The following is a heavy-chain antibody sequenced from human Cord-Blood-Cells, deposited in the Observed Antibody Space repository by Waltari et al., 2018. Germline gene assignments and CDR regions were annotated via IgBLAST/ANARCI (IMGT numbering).Heavy chain of an antibody. J-gene: IGHJ4*02. Sequence: QVQLVESGGGVVQPGRSLSLSCAASGFSSSRYTMLGVRQAPGKGLEWGAVISYDGSNKYYADSVKGRFTISRDNSKNTLYLQMNSLRAEDTAVYYCARVATIYYFDYWGQGTLVTVSS. CDR3: ARVATIYYFDY. CDR1: GFSSSRYT. D-gene: IGHD5-12*01. CDR2: ISYDGSNK. V-gene: IGHV3-30-3*01.